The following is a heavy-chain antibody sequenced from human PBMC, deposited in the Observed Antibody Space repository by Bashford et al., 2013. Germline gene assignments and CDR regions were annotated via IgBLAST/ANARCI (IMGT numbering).Heavy chain of an antibody. D-gene: IGHD6-13*01. CDR2: IYGSGDI. Sequence: SETLSLTCTVSGGSMSDQYWSWLRQPAGEGLEWIGRIYGSGDIYYNYSLKSRVTISLDTSRNQFSLKLNSVTAADTAVYYCARARLEAAGTDEYFQRWGQGTLVTVSS. V-gene: IGHV4-4*07. J-gene: IGHJ1*01. CDR3: ARARLEAAGTDEYFQR. CDR1: GGSMSDQY.